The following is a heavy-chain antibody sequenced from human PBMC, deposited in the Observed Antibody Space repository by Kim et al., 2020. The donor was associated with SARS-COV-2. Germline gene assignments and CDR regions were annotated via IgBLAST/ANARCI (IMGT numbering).Heavy chain of an antibody. CDR3: ARDEHYGDYVYYYYGMDV. D-gene: IGHD4-17*01. CDR1: GFTFSSYE. V-gene: IGHV3-48*03. Sequence: GGSLRLSCAASGFTFSSYEMNWVRQAPGKGLEWVSYISSSGSTIYYADSVKGRFTISRDNAKNSLYLQMKSLRAEDTAVYYCARDEHYGDYVYYYYGMDVRGQGTTVT. J-gene: IGHJ6*02. CDR2: ISSSGSTI.